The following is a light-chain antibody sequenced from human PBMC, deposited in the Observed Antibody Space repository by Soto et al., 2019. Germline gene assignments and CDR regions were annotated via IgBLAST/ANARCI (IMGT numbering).Light chain of an antibody. J-gene: IGKJ4*01. CDR3: QQYSKWPLT. V-gene: IGKV3-15*01. CDR1: QSIRNY. Sequence: GMTQSPSTLSVSPGERATLSCRASQSIRNYLAWYQQRPGQAPRLLIYDASTRATGIPARFSGSGSGTEFILTISSLQSEDFAVYYCQQYSKWPLTFGGGTKVDI. CDR2: DAS.